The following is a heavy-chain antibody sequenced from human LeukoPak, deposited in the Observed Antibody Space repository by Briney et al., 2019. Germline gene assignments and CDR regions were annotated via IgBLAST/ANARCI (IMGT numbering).Heavy chain of an antibody. J-gene: IGHJ4*02. Sequence: ASVTVSCKASGYTFTGYYMHWVGRAPGKGLEWMGWFNPNSGGTNYAQKFQGRVTMTSDTSISTAYMELSRLRSDDTAVYYCARSPDYDSSGYPINYWGQGTLVTVSS. CDR1: GYTFTGYY. V-gene: IGHV1-2*02. D-gene: IGHD3-22*01. CDR2: FNPNSGGT. CDR3: ARSPDYDSSGYPINY.